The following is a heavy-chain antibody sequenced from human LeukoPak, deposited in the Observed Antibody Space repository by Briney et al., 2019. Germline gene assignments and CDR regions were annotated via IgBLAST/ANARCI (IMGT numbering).Heavy chain of an antibody. V-gene: IGHV3-20*04. CDR3: AKDLEGYFDY. CDR2: INWNGGST. Sequence: PGGSLRLSCAASGFTFDDYGMSWVRQAPGKGLEWVSGINWNGGSTYYADSVKGRFTISRDNSKNTLYLQMNSLRAEDTAVYYCAKDLEGYFDYWGQGTLVTVSS. CDR1: GFTFDDYG. J-gene: IGHJ4*02.